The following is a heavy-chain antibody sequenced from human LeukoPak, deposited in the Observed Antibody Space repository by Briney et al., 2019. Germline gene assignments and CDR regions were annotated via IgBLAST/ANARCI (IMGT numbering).Heavy chain of an antibody. V-gene: IGHV1-69*13. CDR3: ARSEQWLVIHLDY. J-gene: IGHJ4*02. D-gene: IGHD6-19*01. Sequence: ASVKVSCKASGGTFSSYAISWVRQAPGQGLEWMGGIIPIFGTANYAQKFQGRVTITADESTSTAYMELSSLRSGDTAVYYCARSEQWLVIHLDYWGQGTLVTVSS. CDR2: IIPIFGTA. CDR1: GGTFSSYA.